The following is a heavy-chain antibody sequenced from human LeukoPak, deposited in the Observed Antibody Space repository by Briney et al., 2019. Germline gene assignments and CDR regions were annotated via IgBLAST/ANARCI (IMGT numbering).Heavy chain of an antibody. D-gene: IGHD5-18*01. Sequence: SETLSLTCTVSGGSFSSSPYYWGWVRQPPGKGLEWIGNIYHSGSTYYNPSLKSRVTISVDRSKNQFSLKLSSVTAADTAVYYCARDSYGYGNDAFDIWGQGTMVTVSS. CDR2: IYHSGST. V-gene: IGHV4-39*07. J-gene: IGHJ3*02. CDR3: ARDSYGYGNDAFDI. CDR1: GGSFSSSPYY.